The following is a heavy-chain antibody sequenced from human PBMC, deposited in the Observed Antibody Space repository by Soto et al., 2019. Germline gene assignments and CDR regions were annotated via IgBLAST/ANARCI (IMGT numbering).Heavy chain of an antibody. CDR2: ISGSGGST. V-gene: IGHV3-23*01. Sequence: GSLRLSCAASGFTFSSYAMSWVRQAPGKGLEWVSAISGSGGSTYYADSVKGRFTISRDNSKNTLYLQMNSLRAEDTAVYYCAKRTLNYDFWSGSKYYYGMDVWGQGTTVTVSS. CDR3: AKRTLNYDFWSGSKYYYGMDV. CDR1: GFTFSSYA. D-gene: IGHD3-3*01. J-gene: IGHJ6*02.